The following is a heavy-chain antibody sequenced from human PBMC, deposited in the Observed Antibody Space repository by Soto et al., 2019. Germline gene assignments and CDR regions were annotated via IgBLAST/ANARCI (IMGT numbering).Heavy chain of an antibody. Sequence: EVLSLTCTGSGGYISSFYWSVIRQPAGKGLEWIGRIHSSGTTNYNPSRKGRVTMSVDTSKNQFSLSLSSVTAADAAVYYWARDRIVGNSYFDYWGQGTLVTVSS. J-gene: IGHJ4*02. CDR2: IHSSGTT. CDR1: GGYISSFY. CDR3: ARDRIVGNSYFDY. V-gene: IGHV4-4*07. D-gene: IGHD1-26*01.